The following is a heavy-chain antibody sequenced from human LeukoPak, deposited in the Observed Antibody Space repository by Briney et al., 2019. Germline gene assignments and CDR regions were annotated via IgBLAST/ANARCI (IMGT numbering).Heavy chain of an antibody. J-gene: IGHJ6*02. D-gene: IGHD3-22*01. CDR1: GFTVSSYA. CDR3: ERDLLSSGYYGVMDV. CDR2: ISYDGSNK. Sequence: GGSLRLSCAASGFTVSSYAMHWVRQAPGKGLEWVAVISYDGSNKYYADSVKGRFTISRDNSKNTLYLQMKSMRAEDTAVYYCERDLLSSGYYGVMDVWGQGTTVTVSS. V-gene: IGHV3-30*04.